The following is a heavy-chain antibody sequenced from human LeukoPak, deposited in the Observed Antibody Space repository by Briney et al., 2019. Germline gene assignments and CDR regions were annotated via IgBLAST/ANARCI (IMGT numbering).Heavy chain of an antibody. CDR1: GFTLTTYG. J-gene: IGHJ4*02. CDR2: IWYDGSKK. CDR3: ARDGGSGIDY. V-gene: IGHV3-33*01. Sequence: GGFLRLSCAASGFTLTTYGTHWLRQAPGKGLEWVAVIWYDGSKKFYGDSVKGRFTVSRDTSENTMYLQMNTLRAEDTAVYYCARDGGSGIDYWGQGTLVSVYS. D-gene: IGHD3-10*01.